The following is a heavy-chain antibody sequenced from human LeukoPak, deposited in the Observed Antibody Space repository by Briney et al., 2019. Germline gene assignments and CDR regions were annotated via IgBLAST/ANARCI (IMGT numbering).Heavy chain of an antibody. V-gene: IGHV4-39*01. D-gene: IGHD2-2*02. J-gene: IGHJ4*02. Sequence: SETLSLTCTVSGGSVSSSGYYWGWIRQPPGKGLEWIGIIYYSGSTYYNPSLKSRVTISVDTSKNQFSLKLTSMTAADTAVYYCARRPSSIPFDYWGQGTLVTVSS. CDR1: GGSVSSSGYY. CDR3: ARRPSSIPFDY. CDR2: IYYSGST.